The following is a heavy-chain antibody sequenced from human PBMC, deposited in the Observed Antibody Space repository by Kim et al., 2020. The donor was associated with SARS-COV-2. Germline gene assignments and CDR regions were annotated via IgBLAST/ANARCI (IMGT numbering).Heavy chain of an antibody. CDR2: FDPEDSKT. CDR1: GYTLPELS. Sequence: ASVKVSCKVSGYTLPELSMHWVRQAPGKGLEWMGGFDPEDSKTIYAQKFQGRVTMTEDTSTDTAYMEVTSLRSDDTGVYYCATAPAIVVAGWFDPWGQGTLVTVSS. J-gene: IGHJ5*02. V-gene: IGHV1-24*01. CDR3: ATAPAIVVAGWFDP. D-gene: IGHD6-19*01.